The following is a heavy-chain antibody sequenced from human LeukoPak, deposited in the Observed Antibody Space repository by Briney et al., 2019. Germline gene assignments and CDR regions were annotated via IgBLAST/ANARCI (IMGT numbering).Heavy chain of an antibody. Sequence: GGSLRLSCAASGFTFSSYSMNWVRQAPGKGLEWVSSISSSSSYIYYADSVKGRLTIPRDNAKNSLYLQMNSLRAEDTAVYYCASSYHRSLGYDYWGQGTLVTVSS. CDR3: ASSYHRSLGYDY. CDR2: ISSSSSYI. J-gene: IGHJ4*02. V-gene: IGHV3-21*04. D-gene: IGHD1-14*01. CDR1: GFTFSSYS.